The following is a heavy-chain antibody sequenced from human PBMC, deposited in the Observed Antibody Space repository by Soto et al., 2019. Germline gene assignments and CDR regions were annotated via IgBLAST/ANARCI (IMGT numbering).Heavy chain of an antibody. CDR1: GYTFTGYA. CDR2: INAGNGNT. Sequence: QVQLVQSGAEEKKPGASVKVSCKASGYTFTGYAMHWVRQAPGQRLEWMGWINAGNGNTKYSQKFQGRVTITRDTSASAAYMAMSSLRSEDTAVYYCARAVAVAADFDYRGQGTLVTVSS. J-gene: IGHJ4*02. D-gene: IGHD6-19*01. CDR3: ARAVAVAADFDY. V-gene: IGHV1-3*05.